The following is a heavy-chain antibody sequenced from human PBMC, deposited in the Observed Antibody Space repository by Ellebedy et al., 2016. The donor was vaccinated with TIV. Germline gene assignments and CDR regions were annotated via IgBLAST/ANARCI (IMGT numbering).Heavy chain of an antibody. V-gene: IGHV4-4*02. CDR3: AREGGVGAVFDY. Sequence: MPSETLSLTCAVSGGSISSSNWWSWVSQPPGKGLEWIGEIYHSGSTNYNPSLKSRVTISVDKSKNQFSLKLSSVTAADTAVYYCAREGGVGAVFDYWGQGTLVTVSS. CDR2: IYHSGST. CDR1: GGSISSSNW. J-gene: IGHJ4*02. D-gene: IGHD1-26*01.